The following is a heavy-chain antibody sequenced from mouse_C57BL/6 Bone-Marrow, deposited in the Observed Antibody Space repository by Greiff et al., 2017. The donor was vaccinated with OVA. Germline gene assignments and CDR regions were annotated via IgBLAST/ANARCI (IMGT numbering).Heavy chain of an antibody. J-gene: IGHJ3*01. CDR3: AGGSRFAY. V-gene: IGHV2-2*01. D-gene: IGHD1-1*01. CDR1: GFSLTSYC. CDR2: IWSGGST. Sequence: QVQLQQSGPGLVQPSQSLSITCTVSGFSLTSYCVHWVRQSPGKGLEWLGVIWSGGSTAYNAAFISRLSISNDNSKSQVFFKMNSLQADDTAVYYCAGGSRFAYWGQGTLVTVSA.